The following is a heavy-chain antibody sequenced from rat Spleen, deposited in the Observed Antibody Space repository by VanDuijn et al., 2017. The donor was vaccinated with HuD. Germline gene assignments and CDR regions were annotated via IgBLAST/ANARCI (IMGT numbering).Heavy chain of an antibody. CDR3: TTVVQGHGFAY. J-gene: IGHJ3*01. V-gene: IGHV5-19*01. CDR2: ISYDGSST. Sequence: EVQLVGSGGGLVQPGGSLKLSCVASGFTFSNYGMHWIRQAPTTGLEWVASISYDGSSTYYRDSVKGRFTISRDNAQNTLYLQMNSLRSEDTATYYCTTVVQGHGFAYWGQGTLVTVSS. D-gene: IGHD1-1*01. CDR1: GFTFSNYG.